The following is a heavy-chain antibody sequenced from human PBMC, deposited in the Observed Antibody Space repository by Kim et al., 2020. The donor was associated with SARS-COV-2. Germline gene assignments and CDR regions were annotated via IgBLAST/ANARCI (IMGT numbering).Heavy chain of an antibody. D-gene: IGHD6-6*01. V-gene: IGHV4-59*01. CDR3: ARVNFVLDY. J-gene: IGHJ4*02. Sequence: GSTNYIPSLKSQATLSARTTRNQFSLKVSSVTAARTAVYYCARVNFVLDYWGQGTQVAVSS. CDR2: GST.